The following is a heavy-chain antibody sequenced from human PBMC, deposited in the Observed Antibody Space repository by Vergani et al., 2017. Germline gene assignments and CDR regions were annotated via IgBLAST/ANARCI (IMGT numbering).Heavy chain of an antibody. V-gene: IGHV4-61*02. CDR3: AREGKDDTLFDP. J-gene: IGHJ5*02. CDR2: IYTSGST. D-gene: IGHD3-9*01. CDR1: GGSISSGSYY. Sequence: QVQLQESGPGLVKPSQTLSLTCTVSGGSISSGSYYWSWIRQPAGKGLEWIGRIYTSGSTNYNPSLKSRVTISVDTSKNQFSLKLSSVTAADTAVYYCAREGKDDTLFDPWGQGTLVTVSS.